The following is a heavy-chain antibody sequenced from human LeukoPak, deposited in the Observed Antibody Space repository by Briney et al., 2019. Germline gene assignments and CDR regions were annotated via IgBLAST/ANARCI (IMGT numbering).Heavy chain of an antibody. CDR2: IYSGGST. V-gene: IGHV3-53*01. CDR3: AKAGGYYGENYYFDY. CDR1: GFTVSSNY. Sequence: GGSLRLSCAASGFTVSSNYMSWVRQAPGKGLEWVSVIYSGGSTYYADSVKGRFTISRDNAKNSLYLQMNSLRAEDTAVYYCAKAGGYYGENYYFDYWGQGTLVTVSS. D-gene: IGHD3-10*01. J-gene: IGHJ4*02.